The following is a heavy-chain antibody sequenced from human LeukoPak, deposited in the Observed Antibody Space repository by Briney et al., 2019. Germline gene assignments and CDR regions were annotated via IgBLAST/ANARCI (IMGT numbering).Heavy chain of an antibody. J-gene: IGHJ5*02. D-gene: IGHD4-23*01. CDR3: ARNRYGGNSAWFDP. CDR1: GGSISSYY. Sequence: SETLSLTCTVSGGSISSYYWSCIRQPPGKGLEWIGYIYYSGSTNYNPSLKSRVTISVDTSKNQFSLKLSSVTAADTAVYYCARNRYGGNSAWFDPWGQGTLVTVSS. V-gene: IGHV4-59*01. CDR2: IYYSGST.